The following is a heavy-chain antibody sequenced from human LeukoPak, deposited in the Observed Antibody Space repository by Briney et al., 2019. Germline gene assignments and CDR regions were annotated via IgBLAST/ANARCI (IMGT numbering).Heavy chain of an antibody. CDR1: GFTFGNSW. D-gene: IGHD1-26*01. V-gene: IGHV3-7*03. CDR3: AKDVGKWESLHFFDY. CDR2: IKQDGSET. Sequence: PGGSLRLSCAASGFTFGNSWMTWVRQAPGKGLEWVASIKQDGSETYYVDSVKGRFTISRDNAKNSLYLQMSSLRGDDTAVYYCAKDVGKWESLHFFDYWGQGTLVTVSS. J-gene: IGHJ4*02.